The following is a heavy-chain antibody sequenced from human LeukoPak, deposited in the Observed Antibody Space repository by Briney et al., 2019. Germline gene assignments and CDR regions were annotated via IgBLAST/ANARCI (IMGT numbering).Heavy chain of an antibody. D-gene: IGHD3-3*01. J-gene: IGHJ4*02. CDR3: TSTDSRFSALYYFDY. Sequence: PGGSLRLSCAASGFTFSGSAMHWVRQASGKGLEWVGRIRSKANSYATAYAASVKGRFTISRDDSKNTAYLQMNSLKTEDTAVYYCTSTDSRFSALYYFDYWGQGTLVTVSS. CDR2: IRSKANSYAT. V-gene: IGHV3-73*01. CDR1: GFTFSGSA.